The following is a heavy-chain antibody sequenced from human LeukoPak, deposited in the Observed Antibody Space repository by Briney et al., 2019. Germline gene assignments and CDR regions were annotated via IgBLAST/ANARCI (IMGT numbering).Heavy chain of an antibody. CDR3: TRDWRNLGYDY. D-gene: IGHD5-12*01. V-gene: IGHV3-74*01. J-gene: IGHJ4*02. CDR1: GFTLSAYW. Sequence: PGGSLRLPCAASGFTLSAYWMHWVRQAPGKGLMWVSRIEGDGNRITYADSVKGRFTISRDNAKNTLYLQMNSLRAEDTAVYYCTRDWRNLGYDYWGQGILVTVSS. CDR2: IEGDGNRI.